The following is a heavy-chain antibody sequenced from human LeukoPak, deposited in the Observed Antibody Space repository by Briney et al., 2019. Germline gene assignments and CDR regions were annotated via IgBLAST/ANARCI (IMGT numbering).Heavy chain of an antibody. CDR2: IIPIFGTA. Sequence: SVKVSCKASGGTFSSYAISWVRQAPGQGLEWMGRIIPIFGTANYAQKFQGRVTITADKSTSTAYMELGSLRSEDTAVYYCARAIAVAGSDYYYYYMDVWGKGTTVTVSS. CDR3: ARAIAVAGSDYYYYYMDV. CDR1: GGTFSSYA. V-gene: IGHV1-69*06. J-gene: IGHJ6*03. D-gene: IGHD6-19*01.